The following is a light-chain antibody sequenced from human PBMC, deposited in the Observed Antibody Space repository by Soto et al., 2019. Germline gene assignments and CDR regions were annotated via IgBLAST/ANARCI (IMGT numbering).Light chain of an antibody. CDR3: AAWDDSLNGWV. J-gene: IGLJ3*02. Sequence: QSVLTQPPSASGTPGQRVTISCSGSSSNIGSNTVNWYQQLPGTAPKLLIYSNNQRPSGVPDRFSGSKSGTSASLAISGLQAEEEACYYRAAWDDSLNGWVFGGGTKPTVL. CDR1: SSNIGSNT. CDR2: SNN. V-gene: IGLV1-44*01.